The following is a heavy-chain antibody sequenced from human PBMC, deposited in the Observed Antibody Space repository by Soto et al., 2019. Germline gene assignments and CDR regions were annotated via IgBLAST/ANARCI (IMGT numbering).Heavy chain of an antibody. D-gene: IGHD5-18*01. CDR2: ISYDGSNK. Sequence: GGSLRLSCAASGFTFSSYGMHWVRQAPGKGLEWVAVISYDGSNKYYADSVKGRFTISRDNSKNTLYLQMNSLRAEDTAVYYCAKDHVDIAMLTPFDYWGQGTLVNVSS. CDR3: AKDHVDIAMLTPFDY. CDR1: GFTFSSYG. V-gene: IGHV3-30*18. J-gene: IGHJ4*02.